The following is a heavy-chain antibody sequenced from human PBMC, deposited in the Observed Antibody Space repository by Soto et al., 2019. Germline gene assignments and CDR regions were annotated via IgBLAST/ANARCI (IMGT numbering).Heavy chain of an antibody. CDR2: IIPIFGTA. Sequence: SVKVSCKASGGTFSSYAISWVRQAPGQGLEWMGGIIPIFGTANYAQKFQGRVTITADKSTSTAYMELSSLRSEDTAVYYCARAEVVVVVPAAIHSYYYGMDVWGQGTTVTVSS. J-gene: IGHJ6*02. CDR3: ARAEVVVVVPAAIHSYYYGMDV. V-gene: IGHV1-69*06. CDR1: GGTFSSYA. D-gene: IGHD2-2*01.